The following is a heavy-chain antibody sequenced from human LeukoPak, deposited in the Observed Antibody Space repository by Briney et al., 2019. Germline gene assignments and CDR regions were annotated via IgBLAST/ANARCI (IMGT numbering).Heavy chain of an antibody. Sequence: SETLSLTCTVSGGSINNYYWSWIRQPPGEGLEWIAFFHHSGTNSYNPSVKGRVTISFDTSKNHLSLDLRSVTAADTATYYGATALYASNGFDYWGQGTLSPSPQ. V-gene: IGHV4-59*01. CDR1: GGSINNYY. CDR3: ATALYASNGFDY. D-gene: IGHD3-22*01. J-gene: IGHJ4*02. CDR2: FHHSGTN.